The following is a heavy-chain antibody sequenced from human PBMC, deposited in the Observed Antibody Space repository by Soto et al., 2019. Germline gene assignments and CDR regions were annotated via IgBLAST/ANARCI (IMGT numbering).Heavy chain of an antibody. CDR1: GFTFSSYA. J-gene: IGHJ6*03. CDR2: ISGSGGST. CDR3: AKVFHNSYYYYYMDV. V-gene: IGHV3-23*01. Sequence: EVQLLESGGGLVQPRGSLRLSCAASGFTFSSYAMSWVRQAPGKGLEWVSAISGSGGSTYYADSVKGRFTISRDNSKNTLYLQMNSLRAEDTAVYYCAKVFHNSYYYYYMDVWGKGTTVTVSS. D-gene: IGHD1-20*01.